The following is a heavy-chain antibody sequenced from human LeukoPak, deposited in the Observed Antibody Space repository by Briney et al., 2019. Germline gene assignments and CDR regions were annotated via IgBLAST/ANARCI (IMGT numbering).Heavy chain of an antibody. CDR3: AGGPSTVAHYYMDV. V-gene: IGHV1-69*01. D-gene: IGHD6-19*01. Sequence: SVKVSCKASGGTFSSYAISWVRQAPGQGLEWMGGIIPIFGTANYAQKFQGRVTVTADESTSTAYMELSSLRSEDTAVYYCAGGPSTVAHYYMDVWGKGTTVTVSS. J-gene: IGHJ6*03. CDR1: GGTFSSYA. CDR2: IIPIFGTA.